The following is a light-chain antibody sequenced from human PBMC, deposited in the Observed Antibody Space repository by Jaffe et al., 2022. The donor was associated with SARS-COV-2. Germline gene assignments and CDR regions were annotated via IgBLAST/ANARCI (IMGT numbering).Light chain of an antibody. CDR1: SSNIGNNY. J-gene: IGLJ3*02. Sequence: QSVLTQPPSVSAAPGQKVTISCSGSSSNIGNNYISWYQQLPGTAPKLVIDENNERPSGIPDRFSGSKSGTSATLGITGLQTGDEAYYYCGTWDNSLSVWVFAGGTKLTVL. CDR2: ENN. CDR3: GTWDNSLSVWV. V-gene: IGLV1-51*02.